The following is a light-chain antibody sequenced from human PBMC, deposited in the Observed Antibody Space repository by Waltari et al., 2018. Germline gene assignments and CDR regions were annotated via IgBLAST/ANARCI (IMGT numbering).Light chain of an antibody. V-gene: IGKV1-5*03. CDR1: QSINNW. CDR2: KAS. J-gene: IGKJ4*01. Sequence: DIQMTQSPSTLSASVGDRVTITCRASQSINNWLAWYQPKPGKAPKLLIYKASSLESGVPSRFSGSGSGTEFTLTISSLQPDDFATYYCQHYITYPYTFGGGTQVEI. CDR3: QHYITYPYT.